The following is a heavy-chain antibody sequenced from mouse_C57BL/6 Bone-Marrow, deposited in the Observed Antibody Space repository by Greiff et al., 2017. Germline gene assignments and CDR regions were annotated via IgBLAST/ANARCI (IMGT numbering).Heavy chain of an antibody. CDR1: GYTFTSYW. V-gene: IGHV1-50*01. CDR3: ARCYYFDY. CDR2: IDPSDSYN. J-gene: IGHJ2*01. Sequence: VQLQQSGAELVKPGASVKLSCKASGYTFTSYWMQWVKQRPGQGLEWIGEIDPSDSYNNYNQKFKGKATLTVDTCSSTAYMQLSSLTSEDSAVYYCARCYYFDYWGQGTTLTVSS.